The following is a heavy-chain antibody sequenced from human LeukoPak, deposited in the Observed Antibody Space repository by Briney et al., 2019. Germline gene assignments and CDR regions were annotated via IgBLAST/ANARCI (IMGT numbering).Heavy chain of an antibody. D-gene: IGHD2-15*01. CDR1: GFTFSSYW. J-gene: IGHJ6*03. V-gene: IGHV3-7*01. CDR2: IKQDGSEK. CDR3: ARVGPSGVDYYYYYYMDV. Sequence: PGGSLRLSCAASGFTFSSYWMSWVRQAPGKGLEWVANIKQDGSEKYYVDSVKGRFTISRDNAKSSLYLQMNSLRAEDTAVYYCARVGPSGVDYYYYYYMDVWGKGTTVTVSS.